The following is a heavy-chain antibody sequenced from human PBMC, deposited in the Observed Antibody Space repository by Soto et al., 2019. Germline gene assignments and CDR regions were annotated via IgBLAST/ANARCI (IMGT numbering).Heavy chain of an antibody. J-gene: IGHJ6*02. CDR1: CGSISSYY. V-gene: IGHV4-59*01. Sequence: SETLSLTCTVSCGSISSYYWSWVRQPPGKGLEWIGYIYYSGSTNYNPSLKSRVTISVDTSKNQFSLKLSSVTAADTAVYYCARDMLAAAFGMDVWGQGTTVTVSS. CDR3: ARDMLAAAFGMDV. CDR2: IYYSGST. D-gene: IGHD6-13*01.